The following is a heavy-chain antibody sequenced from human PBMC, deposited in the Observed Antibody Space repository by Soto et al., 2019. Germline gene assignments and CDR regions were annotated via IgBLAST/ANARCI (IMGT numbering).Heavy chain of an antibody. CDR2: IYYSGTT. V-gene: IGHV4-31*01. Sequence: QVPLQGSGPGLVKPSQTLSLNCKVSGDPIKNSGYYLSWIRQHAGPGLEWIGYIYYSGTTYYNPSLKSLVTISMDTSKNQFSLEMSSVTAADTAVYYCARVRGHAFDIRGQGTMVTVSS. J-gene: IGHJ3*02. CDR3: ARVRGHAFDI. D-gene: IGHD3-10*01. CDR1: GDPIKNSGYY.